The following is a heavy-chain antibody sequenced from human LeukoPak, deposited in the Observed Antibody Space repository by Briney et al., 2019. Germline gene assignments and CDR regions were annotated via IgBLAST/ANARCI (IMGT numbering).Heavy chain of an antibody. CDR1: GFTFSSYG. Sequence: PGXSLRLSCAASGFTFSSYGMHWVGQAPGKGREGVAFIRYYGSNKSYPDSVKRRFPISRDNSKNTLYLQMNSLRAEDTAVYYCAKDVTYYYDSSGYPQNWGQGTLVTVSS. V-gene: IGHV3-30*02. D-gene: IGHD3-22*01. CDR3: AKDVTYYYDSSGYPQN. J-gene: IGHJ4*02. CDR2: IRYYGSNK.